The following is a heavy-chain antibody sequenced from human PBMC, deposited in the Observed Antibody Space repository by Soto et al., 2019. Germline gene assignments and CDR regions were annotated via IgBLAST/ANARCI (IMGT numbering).Heavy chain of an antibody. Sequence: EVQLVESGGGLVQPGGSLKLSCAVSGLTFSGSAMHWVRQASGKGLEWVCHIRRKANNYATAYAASVKDRFTISRDDSKNTAYLQMNSLKTEDTAVYYCSANDHDDHTNFDQWGQGTVVTVSS. CDR3: SANDHDDHTNFDQ. CDR2: IRRKANNYAT. J-gene: IGHJ4*02. V-gene: IGHV3-73*01. CDR1: GLTFSGSA. D-gene: IGHD3-16*01.